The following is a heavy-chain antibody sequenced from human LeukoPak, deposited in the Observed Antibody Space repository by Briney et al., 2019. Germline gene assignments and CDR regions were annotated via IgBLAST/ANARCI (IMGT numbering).Heavy chain of an antibody. CDR1: GGSISSGDYY. Sequence: SQTLSLTCTVSGGSISSGDYYWSWIRQPPGKGLEWIGYIYYSGSTYYNPSLKSRVTISVATSKNQFSLKLSSVTAADTAVYYCARGTTVTTNDYWGQGTLVTVSS. CDR2: IYYSGST. V-gene: IGHV4-30-4*01. CDR3: ARGTTVTTNDY. J-gene: IGHJ4*02. D-gene: IGHD4-17*01.